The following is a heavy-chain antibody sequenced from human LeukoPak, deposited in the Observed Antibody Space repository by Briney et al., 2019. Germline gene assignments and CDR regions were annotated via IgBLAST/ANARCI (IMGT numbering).Heavy chain of an antibody. CDR2: INQDGTAT. Sequence: GGSLRLSCAASGFTFSIFWMSWVRQAPGKGLEWVANINQDGTATYYVDSVKGRFTISRGNVKNTLFLQMNSLRAEDTAVFYCVRAGGPHTVDVWGQGTTVTVSS. J-gene: IGHJ6*02. CDR1: GFTFSIFW. D-gene: IGHD2-8*02. CDR3: VRAGGPHTVDV. V-gene: IGHV3-7*01.